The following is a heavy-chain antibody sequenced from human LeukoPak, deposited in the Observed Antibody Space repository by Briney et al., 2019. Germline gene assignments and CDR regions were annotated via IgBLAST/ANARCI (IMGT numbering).Heavy chain of an antibody. J-gene: IGHJ5*02. V-gene: IGHV3-33*01. CDR2: IWYDGSNK. CDR3: ARDSEYFDWLLPNWFDP. Sequence: GGSLRLSCAASGFTFSSYGMHWVRQAPGKGLEWVAVIWYDGSNKYYADSVKGRFTISRDNSENTLYLQMNSLRAEDTAVYYCARDSEYFDWLLPNWFDPWGQGTLVTVSS. D-gene: IGHD3-9*01. CDR1: GFTFSSYG.